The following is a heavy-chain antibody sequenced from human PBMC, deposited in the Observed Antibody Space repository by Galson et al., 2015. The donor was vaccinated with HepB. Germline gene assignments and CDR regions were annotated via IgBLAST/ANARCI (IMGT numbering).Heavy chain of an antibody. CDR1: GFTDSSNY. CDR2: IYSGGST. Sequence: SLRRPRAASGFTDSSNYVSWVRQAPGKGLQWVSDIYSGGSTYYEDSVKGRFTIARDNSKNTLYLQMNSLRAEDTAVYYCARGDTMVREPPPLIYWGQGTLVTVSS. J-gene: IGHJ4*02. D-gene: IGHD3-10*01. V-gene: IGHV3-53*01. CDR3: ARGDTMVREPPPLIY.